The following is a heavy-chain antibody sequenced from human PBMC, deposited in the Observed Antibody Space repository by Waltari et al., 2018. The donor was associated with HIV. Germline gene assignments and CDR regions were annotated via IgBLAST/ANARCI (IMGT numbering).Heavy chain of an antibody. CDR1: GGSISSGSYY. CDR2: IYTRGST. CDR3: AREPDDYVWGGGFDY. Sequence: QVQLQESGPGLVKPSQTLSLTCTVSGGSISSGSYYWSWIRQPTGKGLELSGRIYTRGSTNYNPPLKSRVTISVDTSKNQFSLKLSSGTAADTAVYYCAREPDDYVWGGGFDYWGQGTLVTVSS. V-gene: IGHV4-61*02. J-gene: IGHJ4*02. D-gene: IGHD3-16*01.